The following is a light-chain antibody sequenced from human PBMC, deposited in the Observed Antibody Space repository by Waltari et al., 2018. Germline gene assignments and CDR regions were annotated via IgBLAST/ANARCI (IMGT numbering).Light chain of an antibody. J-gene: IGLJ2*01. CDR3: QAWDSSTVV. CDR2: QDV. CDR1: NLGDKF. V-gene: IGLV3-1*01. Sequence: SYELTQPPSVSVSPGQTASITCSGDNLGDKFACWYQQKPGQSPVLVIYQDVKRPSGSPERFSGSNSGNTATLIISGTQAMDEADYYCQAWDSSTVVFGGGTKLTVL.